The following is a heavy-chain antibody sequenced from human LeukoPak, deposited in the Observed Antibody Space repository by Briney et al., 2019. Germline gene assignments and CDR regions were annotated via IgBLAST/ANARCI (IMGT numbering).Heavy chain of an antibody. CDR1: GGSISSYY. CDR3: ARGSGSYPPDY. J-gene: IGHJ4*02. CDR2: IYYSGST. Sequence: SETLSLTCTVSGGSISSYYWSWIRQPPGKGLEWIGYIYYSGSTNYNPSLKSRVTISVDTSKNQFSLKLSSVTAADTAVYYCARGSGSYPPDYRGQGTLVTVSS. V-gene: IGHV4-59*01. D-gene: IGHD3-10*01.